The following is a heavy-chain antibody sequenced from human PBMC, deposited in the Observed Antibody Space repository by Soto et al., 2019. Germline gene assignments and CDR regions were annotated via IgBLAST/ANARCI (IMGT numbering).Heavy chain of an antibody. CDR1: GFIFTRYS. V-gene: IGHV3-21*06. CDR3: ARESEDLTSNFDY. CDR2: ISSTTNYI. Sequence: RRLSCAASGFIFTRYSMNWVRQAPGKGLEWVSSISSTTNYIYYGDSMKGRFTISRDNAKNSLYLEMNSLRAEDTAVYYCARESEDLTSNFDYWGQGTLVTVSS. J-gene: IGHJ4*02.